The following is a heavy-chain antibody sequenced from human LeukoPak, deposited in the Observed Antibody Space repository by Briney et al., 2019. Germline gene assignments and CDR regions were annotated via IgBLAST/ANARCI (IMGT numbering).Heavy chain of an antibody. CDR3: ARAGRISSNWFDP. Sequence: ASVKVSCKASGYTFTGDYMHWVRQAPGQGLEWMGWINPNSGGTNYAQKFQGRVTMTRDTSISTAYMELSRLRSDDTAVYYCARAGRISSNWFDPWGQGTLVTVSS. D-gene: IGHD2-15*01. J-gene: IGHJ5*02. CDR1: GYTFTGDY. V-gene: IGHV1-2*02. CDR2: INPNSGGT.